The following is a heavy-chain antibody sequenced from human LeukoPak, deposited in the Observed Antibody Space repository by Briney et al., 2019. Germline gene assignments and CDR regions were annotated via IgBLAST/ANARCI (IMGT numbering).Heavy chain of an antibody. D-gene: IGHD5-18*01. CDR2: IYYSGST. CDR1: GGSISSYY. V-gene: IGHV4-59*01. Sequence: SSETLSLTCTVSGGSISSYYWSWIRQPPGKGLGWIGYIYYSGSTNYNPSLKSRVTISVATSNNQLSLNLSSVTAADTAVYYCARGPNSAAMDYWGQGTLVTVSS. J-gene: IGHJ4*02. CDR3: ARGPNSAAMDY.